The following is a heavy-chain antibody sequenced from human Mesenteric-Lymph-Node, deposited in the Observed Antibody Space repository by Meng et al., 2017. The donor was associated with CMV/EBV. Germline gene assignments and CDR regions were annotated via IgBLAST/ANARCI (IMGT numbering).Heavy chain of an antibody. J-gene: IGHJ5*02. D-gene: IGHD6-13*01. Sequence: ASVKVSCKASGYTFTGYYMHWVRQAPGQGLEWMGWMNPNSGNTGYAQKFQGRVTMTRNTSIRTAYMELSSLRSEDTAVYYCARRRDSNNWYAGFDPWGQGTLVTVSS. CDR3: ARRRDSNNWYAGFDP. V-gene: IGHV1-8*02. CDR1: GYTFTGYY. CDR2: MNPNSGNT.